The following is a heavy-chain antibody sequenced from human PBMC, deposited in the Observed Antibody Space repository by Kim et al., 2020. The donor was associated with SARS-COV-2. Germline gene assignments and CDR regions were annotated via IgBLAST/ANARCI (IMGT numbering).Heavy chain of an antibody. J-gene: IGHJ4*02. CDR2: IAYYGSNK. D-gene: IGHD5-12*01. V-gene: IGHV3-30*04. Sequence: GGSLRLSCAASGFTFRSYAMHWVRQAPGTGLEWAAGIAYYGSNKYYVDSVKGRFTISRDNSKNTLYLQMNSLRAEDTAVYYCARDGWLHSGFFDHWGQGTLVTVSS. CDR3: ARDGWLHSGFFDH. CDR1: GFTFRSYA.